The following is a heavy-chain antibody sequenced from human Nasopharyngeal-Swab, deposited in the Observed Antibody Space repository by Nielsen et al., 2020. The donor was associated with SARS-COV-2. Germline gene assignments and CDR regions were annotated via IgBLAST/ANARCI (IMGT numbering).Heavy chain of an antibody. D-gene: IGHD2-15*01. V-gene: IGHV1-2*02. J-gene: IGHJ4*02. Sequence: APVKVSCKASGYTFTGYYMHWVRQAPGQGLEWMGWINPNSGGTNYAQKFQGGVTMTRDTSISTAYMELSRLRSDDTAVYYCARALGYCSGGSCYPFGYWGQGTLVTVSS. CDR2: INPNSGGT. CDR3: ARALGYCSGGSCYPFGY. CDR1: GYTFTGYY.